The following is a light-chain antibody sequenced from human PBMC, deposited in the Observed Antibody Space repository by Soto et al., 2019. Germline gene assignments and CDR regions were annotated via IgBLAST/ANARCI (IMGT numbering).Light chain of an antibody. J-gene: IGLJ2*01. CDR2: GNS. CDR3: QSYDSSLSGSV. V-gene: IGLV1-40*01. CDR1: SSNIGAGYD. Sequence: QSVLTQPPSVSGAPGQRVTISCTGSSSNIGAGYDVHWYQQLPGTAPKLLIYGNSNRPSGVPYRFSGSKSGTSASLAITGLQAADEADYYCQSYDSSLSGSVFGGGTKLTVL.